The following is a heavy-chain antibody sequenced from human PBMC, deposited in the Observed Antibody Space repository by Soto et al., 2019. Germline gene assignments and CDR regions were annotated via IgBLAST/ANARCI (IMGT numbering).Heavy chain of an antibody. J-gene: IGHJ6*02. V-gene: IGHV4-59*01. D-gene: IGHD3-10*01. CDR3: ARGYGSGRQYYYGMDV. CDR1: GSSMTTYY. Sequence: SETLSLTCSVSGSSMTTYYWHWIRQAPGKGLEWIGFIYNSGRGSTGSNPSLSSRVTFSIETSKNQFSLKLSSVTAADTAVYYCARGYGSGRQYYYGMDVWGQGTTVT. CDR2: IYNSGRGST.